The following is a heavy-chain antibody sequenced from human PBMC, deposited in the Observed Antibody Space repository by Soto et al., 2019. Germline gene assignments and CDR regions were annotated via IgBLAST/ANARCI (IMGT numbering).Heavy chain of an antibody. CDR1: GFDFSNSW. V-gene: IGHV3-74*01. CDR3: AKDTAYAMDV. Sequence: EVQLVESGGGLVQPGGSLRLSCAASGFDFSNSWIHWVRQGPGKGLVWVSHINSDGSGTTYADSVKGRFTISRDNAKNTVYPQLNSVRAEDTAVYYRAKDTAYAMDVWGQGTTVTVSS. D-gene: IGHD2-15*01. J-gene: IGHJ6*02. CDR2: INSDGSGT.